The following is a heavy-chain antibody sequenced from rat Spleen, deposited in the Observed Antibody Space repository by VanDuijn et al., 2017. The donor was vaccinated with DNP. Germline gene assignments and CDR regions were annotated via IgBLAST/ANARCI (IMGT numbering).Heavy chain of an antibody. J-gene: IGHJ2*01. V-gene: IGHV5-23*01. CDR1: GFTFSNYY. D-gene: IGHD5-1*01. Sequence: EVQLVESGGGLVQPGRSLKLSCAASGFTFSNYYMAWVRQAPKKGLEWVATINPSGGYTYYRDSVKGRFTISRDNAKSTLYLQMDRRRSEDTATYYCTTDRLGTASDYWGQGVMVTVSS. CDR3: TTDRLGTASDY. CDR2: INPSGGYT.